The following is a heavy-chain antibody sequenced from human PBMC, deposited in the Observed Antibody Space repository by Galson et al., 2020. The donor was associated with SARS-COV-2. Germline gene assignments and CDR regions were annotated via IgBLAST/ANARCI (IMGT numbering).Heavy chain of an antibody. D-gene: IGHD4-17*01. CDR3: AGDYGDQYFDY. CDR1: GFTVSSNY. Sequence: HTCADSGFTVSSNYMSWVRQAPGKGLEWVSVIYSGGSTDYADPVTGRFTISRDNSKNTLYLQMNSLRAEDTAVYYCAGDYGDQYFDYWGQGTLVTVSS. CDR2: IYSGGST. V-gene: IGHV3-66*01. J-gene: IGHJ4*02.